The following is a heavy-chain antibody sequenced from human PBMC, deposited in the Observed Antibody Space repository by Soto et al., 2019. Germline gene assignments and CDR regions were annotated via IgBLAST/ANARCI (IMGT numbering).Heavy chain of an antibody. CDR2: IYYSGST. J-gene: IGHJ6*02. CDR1: GGSISSGDYY. Sequence: SETLFLTCTVSGGSISSGDYYWSWIRQPPGKGLEWIGYIYYSGSTYYNPSLKSRVTISVDTSKNQFSLKLSSVTAADTTVYYCARLEQLWLRGYYYYGMDVWGQGTTVTVSS. CDR3: ARLEQLWLRGYYYYGMDV. V-gene: IGHV4-30-4*01. D-gene: IGHD5-18*01.